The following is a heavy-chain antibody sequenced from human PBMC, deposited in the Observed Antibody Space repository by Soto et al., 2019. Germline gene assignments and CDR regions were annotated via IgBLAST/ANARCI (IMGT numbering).Heavy chain of an antibody. CDR3: ARGGLRFLEWLVYGMDV. CDR1: GFTFSSYA. Sequence: HGESLKISCAASGFTFSSYAMSWVRQAPGKGLEWVSGISGRGSSTYYADSVKGRFTISRDNSKNTLYLQMNSLRAEDTAVYYCARGGLRFLEWLVYGMDVWGQGTTVTVSS. J-gene: IGHJ6*02. D-gene: IGHD3-3*01. CDR2: ISGRGSST. V-gene: IGHV3-23*01.